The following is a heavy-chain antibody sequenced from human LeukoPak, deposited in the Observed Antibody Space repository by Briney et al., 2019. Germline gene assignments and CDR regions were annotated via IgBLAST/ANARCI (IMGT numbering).Heavy chain of an antibody. Sequence: ASVKVSCKASGYTFTSYYMHWVRQVPGQGLEWMGIINPSGGSTSYAQKFQGRVTMTRDTSTSTVYMELSSLRSEDTAVYYCARVYGSGTAYYYYYGMDVWGQGTTVTVSS. D-gene: IGHD3-10*01. V-gene: IGHV1-46*01. CDR3: ARVYGSGTAYYYYYGMDV. J-gene: IGHJ6*02. CDR1: GYTFTSYY. CDR2: INPSGGST.